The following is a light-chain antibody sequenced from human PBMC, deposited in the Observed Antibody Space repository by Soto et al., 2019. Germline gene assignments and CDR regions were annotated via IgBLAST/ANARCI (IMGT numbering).Light chain of an antibody. Sequence: QSVLTQPPSASGTPGQRVTISCSGSTSNIGSKTVSWYQQLPGLAPKVLIYNNNERPSGVPDRFSGSKSGTSASLAISGLQSEDEAAYYCATWDDSLPAVFGGGTKVTVL. CDR2: NNN. V-gene: IGLV1-44*01. J-gene: IGLJ2*01. CDR3: ATWDDSLPAV. CDR1: TSNIGSKT.